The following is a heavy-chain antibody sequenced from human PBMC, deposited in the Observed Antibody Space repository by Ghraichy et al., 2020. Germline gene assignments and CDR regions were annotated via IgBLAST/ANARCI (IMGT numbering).Heavy chain of an antibody. D-gene: IGHD2-15*01. CDR2: IYYSGST. J-gene: IGHJ4*02. CDR1: GGSISSYY. Sequence: SETLSLTCTVSGGSISSYYWSWIRQPPGKGLEWIGYIYYSGSTNYNPSLKSRVTISVDTSKNQFSLKLSSVTAADTAVYYCARVYCSGGSCFADYWGQGTLVTVSS. CDR3: ARVYCSGGSCFADY. V-gene: IGHV4-59*01.